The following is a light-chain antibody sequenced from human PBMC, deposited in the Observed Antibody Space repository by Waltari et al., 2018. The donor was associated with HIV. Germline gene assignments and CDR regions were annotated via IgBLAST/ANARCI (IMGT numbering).Light chain of an antibody. CDR1: SGHSTYA. J-gene: IGLJ2*01. V-gene: IGLV4-69*01. Sequence: QLVLTQSPSASASLGASVKLTCTLSSGHSTYAIAWHQQQPEKGPRYLMKLNSDGSHSKGDGIPVRFSGSSSGAERYLTISSLQSEDEAEYYCQTWGTGIVVFGGGTKLTVL. CDR3: QTWGTGIVV. CDR2: LNSDGSH.